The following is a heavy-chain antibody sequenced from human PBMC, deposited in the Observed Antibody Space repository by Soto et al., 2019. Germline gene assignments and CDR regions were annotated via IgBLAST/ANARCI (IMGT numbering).Heavy chain of an antibody. J-gene: IGHJ4*02. Sequence: PSETLSLTCAVSGGSISSGGYSWSWIRQPPGKGLEWIGYIYYSGTTNYNPSLRSRVTMSVDTSKNQFSLKLSSVTAADTAVYYCARHFDRRSYGDFDYWGQGTLVTVSS. CDR2: IYYSGTT. CDR1: GGSISSGGYS. CDR3: ARHFDRRSYGDFDY. V-gene: IGHV4-61*08. D-gene: IGHD4-17*01.